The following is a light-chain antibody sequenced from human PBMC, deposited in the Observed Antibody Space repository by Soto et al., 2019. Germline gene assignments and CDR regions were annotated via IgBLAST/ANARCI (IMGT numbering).Light chain of an antibody. Sequence: EIVLTQSPATLSLSPGERATLSCRASQSVNSYLAWYQQKPGQAPRLLIYDASNRATGIPARFSGSGSGADYSLTISRLEPEDSAVYYCHQYDKAPQTFGQGTKVEIK. CDR2: DAS. CDR1: QSVNSY. CDR3: HQYDKAPQT. V-gene: IGKV3-11*01. J-gene: IGKJ2*01.